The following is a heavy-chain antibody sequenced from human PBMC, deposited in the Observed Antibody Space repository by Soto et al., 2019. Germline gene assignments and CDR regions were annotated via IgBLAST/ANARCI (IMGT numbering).Heavy chain of an antibody. J-gene: IGHJ6*03. CDR3: ARALRYCSSISCSRYYYYMDV. V-gene: IGHV3-13*01. CDR2: IGTAGDT. CDR1: GFTFSSYD. D-gene: IGHD2-2*01. Sequence: PGGSLRLSCAASGFTFSSYDMHWVRQATGKGLEWVSAIGTAGDTYYPGSVKGRFTISRENAKNSLYLQMNSLRAGDTAVYYCARALRYCSSISCSRYYYYMDVWGKGTTVTVS.